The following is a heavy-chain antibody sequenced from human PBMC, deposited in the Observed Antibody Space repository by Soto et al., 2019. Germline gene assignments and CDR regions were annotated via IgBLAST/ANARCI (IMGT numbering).Heavy chain of an antibody. CDR2: IKHSGST. CDR1: GGSFSGYY. J-gene: IGHJ4*02. V-gene: IGHV4-34*01. CDR3: ARDKITGLFDY. Sequence: PSETLSLTCAVYGGSFSGYYWSWIRQPPGKGLEWIGEIKHSGSTNYNPSLKSRVTISVDTSKNQFSLKVTSVTAADTAVYYCARDKITGLFDYWGQGTLVTVSS. D-gene: IGHD2-8*02.